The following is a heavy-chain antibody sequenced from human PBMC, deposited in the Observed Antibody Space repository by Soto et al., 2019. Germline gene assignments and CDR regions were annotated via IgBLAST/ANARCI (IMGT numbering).Heavy chain of an antibody. J-gene: IGHJ3*02. CDR1: GGTFSSYT. CDR2: IIPILGIA. V-gene: IGHV1-69*02. CDR3: ARKRIGYDAFDI. Sequence: SVKVSCKASGGTFSSYTISWVRQAPGQGLEWMGRIIPILGIANYAQKFQGRVTITADKSTSTAYMELSSLRSEDTAVYYCARKRIGYDAFDIWGQGTMVTVSS. D-gene: IGHD6-25*01.